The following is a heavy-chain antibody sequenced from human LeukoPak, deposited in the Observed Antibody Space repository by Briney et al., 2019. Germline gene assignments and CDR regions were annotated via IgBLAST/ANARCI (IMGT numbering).Heavy chain of an antibody. J-gene: IGHJ6*02. V-gene: IGHV1-8*01. CDR2: MNPNSGNT. D-gene: IGHD1-26*01. CDR3: ARNFGGATSSYYYGMDV. CDR1: GYTFPSYD. Sequence: ASVKVSCKASGYTFPSYDINWLRQATGQGLEWMGWMNPNSGNTGYAQKFQGRVTMTRNTSISTAYMELSSLRSEDTAVYYCARNFGGATSSYYYGMDVWGQGTTVTVSS.